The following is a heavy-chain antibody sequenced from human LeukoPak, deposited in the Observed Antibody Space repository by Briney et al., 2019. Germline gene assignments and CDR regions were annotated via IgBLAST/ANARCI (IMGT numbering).Heavy chain of an antibody. CDR1: GFTFSSYA. V-gene: IGHV3-30-3*01. Sequence: PGRPLRLSCAASGFTFSSYAVHWVRQAPGKGLEWVAVISYDGSNKYYADSVKGRFTISRDNSKNTLYLQMNSLRAEDTAVYYCARSRLGRDCSSTSCYTGNDAFDIWGQGTMVTVSS. D-gene: IGHD2-2*02. CDR3: ARSRLGRDCSSTSCYTGNDAFDI. CDR2: ISYDGSNK. J-gene: IGHJ3*02.